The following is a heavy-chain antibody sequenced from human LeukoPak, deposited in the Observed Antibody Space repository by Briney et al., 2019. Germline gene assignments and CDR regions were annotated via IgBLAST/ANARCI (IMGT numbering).Heavy chain of an antibody. CDR1: GFTFSSYS. CDR2: INWNGGST. Sequence: GGSLRLSCAASGFTFSSYSMNWVRQAPGKGLEWVSGINWNGGSTGYADSVKGRFTISRDNAKNSLYLQMNSLRAEDTALYYCARGMRSYGYGYYFDYWGQGTLVTVSS. D-gene: IGHD5-18*01. CDR3: ARGMRSYGYGYYFDY. J-gene: IGHJ4*02. V-gene: IGHV3-20*04.